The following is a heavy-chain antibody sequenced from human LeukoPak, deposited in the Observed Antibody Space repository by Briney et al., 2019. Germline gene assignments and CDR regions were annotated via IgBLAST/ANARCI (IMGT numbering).Heavy chain of an antibody. Sequence: PGGSLRLSCVASGFTFSDYSMNWVRQAPGKGLEWVSSISSSSNYIYYADSVKGRFTISRDNAKSSLFLQMNSLRAEDTAVYYCARDLRGGSTSLDYRGQGTLVTVSS. D-gene: IGHD2-2*01. V-gene: IGHV3-21*01. CDR3: ARDLRGGSTSLDY. CDR2: ISSSSNYI. CDR1: GFTFSDYS. J-gene: IGHJ4*02.